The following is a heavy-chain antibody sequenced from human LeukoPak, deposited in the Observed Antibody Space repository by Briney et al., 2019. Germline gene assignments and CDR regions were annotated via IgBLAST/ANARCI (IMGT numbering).Heavy chain of an antibody. CDR3: ARDRGYYYDSRGYDY. V-gene: IGHV3-48*02. CDR2: ISSNSNSI. D-gene: IGHD3-22*01. CDR1: GFIFSNYN. Sequence: GGSLRLSCAASGFIFSNYNMNWVRQAPGKGLEWVSYISSNSNSIYYADFVKGRFTISGDNAKNSLSLQMNSLRDEDTAVCYCARDRGYYYDSRGYDYWGQGTLVTVSS. J-gene: IGHJ4*02.